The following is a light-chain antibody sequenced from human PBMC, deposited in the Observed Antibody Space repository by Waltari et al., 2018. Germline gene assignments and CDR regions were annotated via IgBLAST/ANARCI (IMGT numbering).Light chain of an antibody. CDR2: GAS. CDR1: QSLTKRY. CDR3: QQYGSSILYT. Sequence: VLTQSPGTLSLFPGERATLSCRASQSLTKRYLAWYQQKPGQAPRLLIYGASSRAAGIPDRFSGSGAGTDFTLTISRLGPEDCAVYYCQQYGSSILYTFGQGTKLEIK. V-gene: IGKV3-20*01. J-gene: IGKJ2*01.